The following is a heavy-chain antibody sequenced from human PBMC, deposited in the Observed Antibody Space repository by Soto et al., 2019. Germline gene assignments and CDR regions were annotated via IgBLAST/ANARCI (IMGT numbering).Heavy chain of an antibody. CDR1: GFNFNIYA. CDR3: AKARGSSSRGYYYYSMDV. V-gene: IGHV3-23*01. J-gene: IGHJ6*02. Sequence: PGGSLRLSCAASGFNFNIYALSWVRQAPGKGLEWVSAISGSGGSTYYADSVKGRFSISRDNSKQTLYLQMNSLRAEDTAVYYCAKARGSSSRGYYYYSMDVWDQGTTVTVSS. CDR2: ISGSGGST. D-gene: IGHD2-15*01.